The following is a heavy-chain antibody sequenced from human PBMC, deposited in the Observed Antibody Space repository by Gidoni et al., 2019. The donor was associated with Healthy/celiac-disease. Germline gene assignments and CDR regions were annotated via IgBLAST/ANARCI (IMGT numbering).Heavy chain of an antibody. Sequence: EVQLLESGGGLVQPGGSLRLSCAASGFTFSSYAMSWVRQAPGKGLAWVSAISGSGGSTYYADSVKGRFTISRDNSKNTLYLQMNSLRAEDTAVYYCAGGGGIVATGAYWGQGTLVTVSS. CDR3: AGGGGIVATGAY. CDR2: ISGSGGST. V-gene: IGHV3-23*01. J-gene: IGHJ4*02. CDR1: GFTFSSYA. D-gene: IGHD5-12*01.